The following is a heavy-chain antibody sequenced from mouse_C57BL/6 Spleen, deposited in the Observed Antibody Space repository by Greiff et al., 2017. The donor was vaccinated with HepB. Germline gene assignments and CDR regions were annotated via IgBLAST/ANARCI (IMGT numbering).Heavy chain of an antibody. CDR2: ISSGGSYT. V-gene: IGHV5-6*01. CDR1: GFTFSSYG. CDR3: ARQTPYAMDY. Sequence: EVPLVESGGDLVKPGGSLKLSCAASGFTFSSYGMSWVRQTPDKRLEWVAIISSGGSYTYYPDSVMGRFTISRDNAKNTLYLQMSSLKADDTAMYYCARQTPYAMDYWGQGTSVTVSS. J-gene: IGHJ4*01.